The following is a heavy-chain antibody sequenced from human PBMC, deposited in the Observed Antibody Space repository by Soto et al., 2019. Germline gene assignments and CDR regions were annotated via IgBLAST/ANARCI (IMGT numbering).Heavy chain of an antibody. CDR1: GFTFSSYE. J-gene: IGHJ5*02. CDR3: ARAYHPYYDSSGLFDP. CDR2: ISSSGSTI. V-gene: IGHV3-48*03. D-gene: IGHD3-22*01. Sequence: SGGSLRLSCAASGFTFSSYEMNWVRQAPGKGLEWVSYISSSGSTIYYADSVKGRFTISRDNAKNSLYLQMNSLRAEDTAVYYCARAYHPYYDSSGLFDPWGQGTLVTVSS.